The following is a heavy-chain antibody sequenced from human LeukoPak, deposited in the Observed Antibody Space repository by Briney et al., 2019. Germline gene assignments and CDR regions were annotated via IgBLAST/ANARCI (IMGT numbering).Heavy chain of an antibody. V-gene: IGHV4-4*09. D-gene: IGHD6-6*01. CDR1: GGSIDTYY. J-gene: IGHJ4*02. Sequence: SETLSLTCSVSGGSIDTYYWSWVRQPPGKGLEWIGYISASGGTNYNPSLKSRVTISVDTSRNQFSLNLASVTAADTAVYYCAKTGSSVAARPPDYWGQGTLVTVSS. CDR3: AKTGSSVAARPPDY. CDR2: ISASGGT.